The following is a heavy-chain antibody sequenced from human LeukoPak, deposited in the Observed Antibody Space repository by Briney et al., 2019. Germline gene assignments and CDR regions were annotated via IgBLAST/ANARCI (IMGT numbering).Heavy chain of an antibody. CDR2: INHSGST. CDR3: ARRYRDTAMVDY. D-gene: IGHD5-18*01. CDR1: GGSFSGYY. J-gene: IGHJ4*02. V-gene: IGHV4-34*09. Sequence: SETLSLTCAVYGGSFSGYYWSWIRQPPGKGLEWIGEINHSGSTNYNPSLKSRVTISVDTSKNQFSLKLSSVTAADTAVYYCARRYRDTAMVDYWGQGTLVTVSS.